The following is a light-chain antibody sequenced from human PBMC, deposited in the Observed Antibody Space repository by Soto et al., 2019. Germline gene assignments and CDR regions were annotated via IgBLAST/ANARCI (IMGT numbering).Light chain of an antibody. CDR3: ATWDDRLNGYV. J-gene: IGLJ1*01. CDR2: SNN. CDR1: NSNIGSNT. V-gene: IGLV1-44*01. Sequence: QSVLTQPPSASGTPGQRVTISCSGSNSNIGSNTVTWYRQLPGTAPILLIYSNNQRSSGVPDRFSGSRSGTSGSLAISGLQSEDEADYYCATWDDRLNGYVFGSGTKLTVL.